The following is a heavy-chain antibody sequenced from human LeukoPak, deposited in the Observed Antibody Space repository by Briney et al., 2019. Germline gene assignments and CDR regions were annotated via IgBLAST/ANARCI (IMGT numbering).Heavy chain of an antibody. CDR3: TRDEAAATN. CDR2: IKQDGSEK. V-gene: IGHV3-7*01. D-gene: IGHD6-13*01. CDR1: GGSFSGYY. Sequence: ETLSLTCAVYGGSFSGYYWSWVRQAPGKGLEWVANIKQDGSEKYYVDSVKGRFTISRDNAKSSLYLQMNSLRADDTAIYYCTRDEAAATNWGQGTLVTVSS. J-gene: IGHJ4*02.